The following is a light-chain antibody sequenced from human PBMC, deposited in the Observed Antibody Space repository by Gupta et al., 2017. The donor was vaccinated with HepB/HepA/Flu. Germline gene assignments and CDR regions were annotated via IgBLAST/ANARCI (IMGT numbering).Light chain of an antibody. Sequence: QPAPTQSASAAGSPAQPITISCTGTSSDIGTYDLVSWYQQHPGKAPKLMHYEVHKRPSGISNRISGTKSGNRASLTISGLQAEDEADYYCCANGSNDSMVVFGGRTKLTVL. CDR3: CANGSNDSMVV. J-gene: IGLJ2*01. CDR1: SSDIGTYDL. V-gene: IGLV2-23*02. CDR2: EVH.